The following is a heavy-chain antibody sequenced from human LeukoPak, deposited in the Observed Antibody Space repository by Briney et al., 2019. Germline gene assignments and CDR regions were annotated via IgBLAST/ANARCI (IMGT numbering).Heavy chain of an antibody. Sequence: SQTLSLTCTVSGGSISSGGYYWSWIRQHPGKGLEWIGYIYYSGSTYYNPPLKSRVTISVDTSKNQFSLKLSSVTAADTAVYYCARSYSSGWLDAFDIWGQGTMVTVSS. J-gene: IGHJ3*02. CDR1: GGSISSGGYY. V-gene: IGHV4-31*03. CDR3: ARSYSSGWLDAFDI. D-gene: IGHD6-19*01. CDR2: IYYSGST.